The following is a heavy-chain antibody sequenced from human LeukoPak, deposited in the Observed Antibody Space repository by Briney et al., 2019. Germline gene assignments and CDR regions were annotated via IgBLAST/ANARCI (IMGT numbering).Heavy chain of an antibody. CDR2: INPNSGGT. J-gene: IGHJ4*02. D-gene: IGHD4-17*01. CDR1: GYTFTGYY. CDR3: ARDGPTNHDYGDYGLDY. Sequence: ASVKVSCKASGYTFTGYYMHWVRQAPGQGLEWMGWINPNSGGTNYAQKFQGRVTMTRDTSISTAYMELSRLRSDDTAVYYCARDGPTNHDYGDYGLDYWGQGTLVTVSS. V-gene: IGHV1-2*02.